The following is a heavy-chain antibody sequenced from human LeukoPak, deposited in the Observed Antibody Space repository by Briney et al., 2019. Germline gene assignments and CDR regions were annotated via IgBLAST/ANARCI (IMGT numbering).Heavy chain of an antibody. V-gene: IGHV3-23*01. J-gene: IGHJ4*02. CDR1: GFTFSSYA. Sequence: GGSLRLSCAASGFTFSSYAMSWVRQAPGKGLEWVSAIIGSGSSTYDADSVKGRFTISRDNSKNTLFLQMNSLRAEDTAVYYCAKDRAQQLVLDFWGQGTLVTVSS. CDR2: IIGSGSST. CDR3: AKDRAQQLVLDF. D-gene: IGHD6-13*01.